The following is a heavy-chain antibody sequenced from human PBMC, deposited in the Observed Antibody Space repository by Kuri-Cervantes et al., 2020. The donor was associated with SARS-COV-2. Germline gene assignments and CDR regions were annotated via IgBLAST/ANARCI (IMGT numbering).Heavy chain of an antibody. CDR1: GFTFNSYW. Sequence: GGSLRLSCAASGFTFNSYWMSWVRQAPGKGLEWVANIKQDGSEKYYVDSVKGRFTISRDNAKNSLYLQVNSLRAEDTAVYYCARDTLRRGHNDAFDIWGQGTMVTVSS. CDR2: IKQDGSEK. V-gene: IGHV3-7*01. CDR3: ARDTLRRGHNDAFDI. D-gene: IGHD5-18*01. J-gene: IGHJ3*02.